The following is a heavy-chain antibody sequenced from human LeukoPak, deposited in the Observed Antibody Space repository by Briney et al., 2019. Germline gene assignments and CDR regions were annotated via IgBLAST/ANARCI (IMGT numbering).Heavy chain of an antibody. D-gene: IGHD3-9*01. J-gene: IGHJ4*02. Sequence: GASVKVSCKASGCTFTSYYMHWVRQAPGQGLEWMGIINPSGGSTSYAQKFQGRVTMTRDTSTSTVYMELSSLRSEDTAVYYCARDRFDDILTTGSIDYWGQGTLVTVSS. V-gene: IGHV1-46*01. CDR2: INPSGGST. CDR1: GCTFTSYY. CDR3: ARDRFDDILTTGSIDY.